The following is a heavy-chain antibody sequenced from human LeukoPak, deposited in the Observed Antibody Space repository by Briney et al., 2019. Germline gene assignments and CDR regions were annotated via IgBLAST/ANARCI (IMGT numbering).Heavy chain of an antibody. CDR2: INWNGGST. D-gene: IGHD3-22*01. CDR3: AKVVVTYYYYYMGV. V-gene: IGHV3-20*04. J-gene: IGHJ6*03. CDR1: GFTFSSYE. Sequence: GRSLRLSCAASGFTFSSYEVNWVRQAPGKGLEWVSGINWNGGSTGYADSVKGRFTISRDNAKNSLYLQMNSLRAEDTALYYCAKVVVTYYYYYMGVWGKGTTVTVSS.